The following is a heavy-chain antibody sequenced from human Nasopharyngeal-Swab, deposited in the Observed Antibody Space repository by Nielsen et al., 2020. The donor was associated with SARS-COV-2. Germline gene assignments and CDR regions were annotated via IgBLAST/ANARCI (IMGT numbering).Heavy chain of an antibody. CDR1: GFTFSDYY. Sequence: GGSLRLSCAASGFTFSDYYMSWIRQAPGKGLEWVSYISSSGSTIYYADSVKGRFTISRDNAKNSLYLQMNSLRAEDTAVYYCASSLPHSSGYWEGFDYWGQGTLVTVSS. CDR3: ASSLPHSSGYWEGFDY. CDR2: ISSSGSTI. D-gene: IGHD3-22*01. J-gene: IGHJ4*02. V-gene: IGHV3-11*04.